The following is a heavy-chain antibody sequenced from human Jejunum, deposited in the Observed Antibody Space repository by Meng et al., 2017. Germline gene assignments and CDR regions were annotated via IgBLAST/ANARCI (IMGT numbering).Heavy chain of an antibody. CDR1: GGAFSSSSCR. V-gene: IGHV4-39*07. Sequence: QLQTEDSGQGPVRPSEPLSLTCCVSGGAFSSSSCRWAWIRQSAGKGLEWIGSMTYSGTAYYNPSLKSRVTMSGDTPKNQFSLRLTSVTAADTAVYYCARVELGLALDYWGQGALVTVSS. D-gene: IGHD1-7*01. CDR2: MTYSGTA. CDR3: ARVELGLALDY. J-gene: IGHJ4*02.